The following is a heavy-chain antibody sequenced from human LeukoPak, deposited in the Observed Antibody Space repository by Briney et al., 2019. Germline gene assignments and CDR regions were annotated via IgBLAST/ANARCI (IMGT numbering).Heavy chain of an antibody. CDR3: ARGVVNYYDSSGYLGQFDY. J-gene: IGHJ4*02. CDR2: IYYSGST. D-gene: IGHD3-22*01. CDR1: GGSISSSNW. V-gene: IGHV4-4*02. Sequence: SGTLSLTCAVSGGSISSSNWWSWVRQPPGKGLEWIGEIYYSGSTYYNPSLKSRVTISVDTSKNQFSLKLSSVTAADTAVYYCARGVVNYYDSSGYLGQFDYWGQGTLVTVSS.